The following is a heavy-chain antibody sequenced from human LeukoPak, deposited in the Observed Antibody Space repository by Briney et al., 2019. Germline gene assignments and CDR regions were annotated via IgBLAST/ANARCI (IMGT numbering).Heavy chain of an antibody. CDR2: IYYSGNT. D-gene: IGHD6-13*01. Sequence: PSQTLSLTCTVSGGSISSGNYFWSWIRQHPGKGLEWIGYIYYSGNTYYNPSLESRVTISVDTSKSQFSLKLSSVTAADTAVYYCAREVIAAADTDAFDIWGQGTMVTVSS. J-gene: IGHJ3*02. V-gene: IGHV4-31*03. CDR3: AREVIAAADTDAFDI. CDR1: GGSISSGNYF.